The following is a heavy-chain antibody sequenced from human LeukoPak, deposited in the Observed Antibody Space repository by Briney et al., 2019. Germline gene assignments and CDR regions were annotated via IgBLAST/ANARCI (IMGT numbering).Heavy chain of an antibody. CDR1: GYTFTSYY. CDR2: INPSGGST. Sequence: ASVKVSCKASGYTFTSYYMHWVRQAPGQGLEWMGIINPSGGSTSYAQKFQGRVTMTRDTSTSTVYMELSSLRSEDTAVYYCARDRGDDYGDYPDAFDIWGQGTMVTVSS. CDR3: ARDRGDDYGDYPDAFDI. D-gene: IGHD4-17*01. V-gene: IGHV1-46*01. J-gene: IGHJ3*02.